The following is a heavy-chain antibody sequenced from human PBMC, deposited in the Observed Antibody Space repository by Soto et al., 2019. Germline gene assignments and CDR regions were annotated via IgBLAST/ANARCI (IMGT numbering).Heavy chain of an antibody. J-gene: IGHJ4*02. V-gene: IGHV3-23*01. CDR3: AKRGQKCCFDY. Sequence: EVQLLESGGGLVQPGGSLRLSCAASGFTFSASAISWVRQAPGKGLEWVSSFGSTGGTYYADPVKGRFTISKDNSKNTLYLQMNSLGAEDTAAYYCAKRGQKCCFDYWGQGTLVTVSS. D-gene: IGHD3-16*01. CDR2: FGSTGGT. CDR1: GFTFSASA.